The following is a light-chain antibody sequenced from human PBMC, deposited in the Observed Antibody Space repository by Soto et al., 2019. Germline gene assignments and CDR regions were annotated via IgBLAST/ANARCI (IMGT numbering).Light chain of an antibody. Sequence: DLQLTQSPSFLSASVGDRVTITCRASQGISSYLAWYQQKPGKAPKFLIYAASTLRGGVPSRFSRSGSGTEFTLTISSLQPEDFATYYCQGLNDYPITFGQGTRLEIK. J-gene: IGKJ5*01. CDR2: AAS. CDR1: QGISSY. V-gene: IGKV1-9*01. CDR3: QGLNDYPIT.